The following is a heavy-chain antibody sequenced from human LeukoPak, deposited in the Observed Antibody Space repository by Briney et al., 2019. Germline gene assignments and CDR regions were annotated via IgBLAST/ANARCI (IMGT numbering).Heavy chain of an antibody. CDR1: GYTLTELS. CDR3: ASGGFGDYDFGGSLDY. CDR2: MNPNSGNT. J-gene: IGHJ4*02. V-gene: IGHV1-8*01. Sequence: ASVKVPCKVSGYTLTELSMHWVRQATGQGLEWMGWMNPNSGNTGYAQKFQGRVTMTTDTSTSTAYMELTSLRSDDTAVYYCASGGFGDYDFGGSLDYWDQGTLVTVSS. D-gene: IGHD4-17*01.